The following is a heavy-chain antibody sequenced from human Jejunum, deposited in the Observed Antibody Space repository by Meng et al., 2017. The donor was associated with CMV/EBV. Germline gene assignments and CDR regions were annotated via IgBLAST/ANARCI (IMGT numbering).Heavy chain of an antibody. V-gene: IGHV4-59*01. J-gene: IGHJ4*02. Sequence: TVSGGAISASYWSWIRRSPGKGLEWIGYIHNSGSTQYTPSLKSRVTMSIDTSKNQFSLKLRSVTAADTAVYYCARGGDISETTAHWGQGRLVTVSS. CDR3: ARGGDISETTAH. D-gene: IGHD6-19*01. CDR2: IHNSGST. CDR1: GGAISASY.